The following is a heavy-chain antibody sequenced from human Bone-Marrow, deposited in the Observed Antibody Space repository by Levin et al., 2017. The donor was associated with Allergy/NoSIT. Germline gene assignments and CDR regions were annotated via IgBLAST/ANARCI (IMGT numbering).Heavy chain of an antibody. CDR2: ISYDGSNK. CDR3: AKGGYGDYVRGDY. CDR1: GFTFSSYG. Sequence: GESLKISCAASGFTFSSYGMHWVRQAPGKGLEWVAVISYDGSNKYYADSVKGRFTISRDNSKNTLYLQMNSLRAEDTAVYYCAKGGYGDYVRGDYWGQGTLVTVSS. D-gene: IGHD4-17*01. J-gene: IGHJ4*02. V-gene: IGHV3-30*18.